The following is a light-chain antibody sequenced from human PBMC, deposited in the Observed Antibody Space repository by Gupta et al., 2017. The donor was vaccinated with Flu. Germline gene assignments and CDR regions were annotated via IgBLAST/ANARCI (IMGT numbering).Light chain of an antibody. CDR1: SSDVGGYNY. J-gene: IGLJ2*01. CDR2: EVS. V-gene: IGLV2-14*01. Sequence: GTSSDVGGYNYVSWYQQHPGKAPKLMIFEVSNRPSGVSNRFSGSKSGNTASLTISGLQAEDEADYYCSSYTSSSVTFGGGTKLTVL. CDR3: SSYTSSSVT.